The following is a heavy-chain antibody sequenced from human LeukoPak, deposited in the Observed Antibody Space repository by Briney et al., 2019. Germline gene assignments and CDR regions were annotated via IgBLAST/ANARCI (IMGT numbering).Heavy chain of an antibody. CDR3: ARASSQWLVPY. CDR1: GFTVSGNY. V-gene: IGHV3-66*01. Sequence: HPGGSLRLSCAVSGFTVSGNYMSWVRQAPGKGLEWVSVIYSGGTTYYADSVKGRFTISRDNSKNTLYLQMNSLRAEDTAVYYCARASSQWLVPYWGQGTLVTVSS. D-gene: IGHD6-19*01. J-gene: IGHJ4*02. CDR2: IYSGGTT.